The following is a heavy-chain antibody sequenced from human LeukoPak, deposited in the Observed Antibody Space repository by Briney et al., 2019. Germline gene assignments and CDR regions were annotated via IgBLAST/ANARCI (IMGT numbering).Heavy chain of an antibody. V-gene: IGHV3-23*01. J-gene: IGHJ4*02. D-gene: IGHD1-26*01. CDR1: GFTFGTYT. CDR2: IGGSGLAT. Sequence: GGSLRLSCAASGFTFGTYTMSWVRQAPGKGLEWVSAIGGSGLATYYADSVKGRFTISRDNSKNTLYLQMNSLRAEDTAVYYCARVPASWELVDYWGQGTLVTVSS. CDR3: ARVPASWELVDY.